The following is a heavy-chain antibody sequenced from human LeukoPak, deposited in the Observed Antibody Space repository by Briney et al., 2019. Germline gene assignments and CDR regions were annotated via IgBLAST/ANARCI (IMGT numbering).Heavy chain of an antibody. V-gene: IGHV1-69*13. CDR3: ASMGQQLVRGFDY. J-gene: IGHJ4*02. CDR2: IIPIFGTA. Sequence: ASVKVSCKASGGTFSSYAISWVRQAPGQGLEWMGGIIPIFGTANYAQKFQGRVTITADESTSTAYMELSSLRSEDTAVYYCASMGQQLVRGFDYWGQGTLVTVSS. CDR1: GGTFSSYA. D-gene: IGHD6-13*01.